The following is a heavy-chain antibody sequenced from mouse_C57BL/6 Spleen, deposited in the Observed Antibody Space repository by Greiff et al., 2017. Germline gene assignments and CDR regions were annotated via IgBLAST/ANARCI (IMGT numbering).Heavy chain of an antibody. V-gene: IGHV2-2*01. CDR1: GFSLTSYG. CDR3: ARGLYYDYDGYFDV. D-gene: IGHD2-4*01. Sequence: QVHVKQSGPGLVQPSQSLSITCTVSGFSLTSYGVHWVRQSPGKGLEWLGVIWSGGSTDYNAAFISRLSISKDNSKSQVFFKMNSLQADDTAIYYCARGLYYDYDGYFDVWGTGTTVTVSS. J-gene: IGHJ1*03. CDR2: IWSGGST.